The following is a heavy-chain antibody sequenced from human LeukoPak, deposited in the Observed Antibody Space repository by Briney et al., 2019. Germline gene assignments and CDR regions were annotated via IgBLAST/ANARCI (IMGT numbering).Heavy chain of an antibody. D-gene: IGHD6-19*01. CDR1: GFTFSGYG. Sequence: GGSQRLSCAASGFTFSGYGMHWVRQAAGKGLEWEAVISYDGSNKYYADSVKGRFTISRDNSKNTLYLQMNSLRAEDTAVYYCAKELAVAAPAFDYWGQGTLVTVSS. V-gene: IGHV3-30*18. J-gene: IGHJ4*02. CDR2: ISYDGSNK. CDR3: AKELAVAAPAFDY.